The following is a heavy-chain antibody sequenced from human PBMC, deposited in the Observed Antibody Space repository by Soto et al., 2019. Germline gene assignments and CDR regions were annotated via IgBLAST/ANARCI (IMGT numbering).Heavy chain of an antibody. CDR2: IYHSGST. Sequence: SETLSLTCAVSGGSISSGGYSWSWIRQPPGKGLEWIGYIYHSGSTYYNPSLKSRVTISVDRSKNQFSLKLSSVTAADTAVYYCARNYAFWSGSTRYYYGMDVWGQGTTVTVSS. V-gene: IGHV4-30-2*01. D-gene: IGHD3-3*01. CDR1: GGSISSGGYS. CDR3: ARNYAFWSGSTRYYYGMDV. J-gene: IGHJ6*02.